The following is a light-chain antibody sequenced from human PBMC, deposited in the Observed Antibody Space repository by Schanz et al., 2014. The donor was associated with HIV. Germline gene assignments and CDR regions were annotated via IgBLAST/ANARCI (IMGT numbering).Light chain of an antibody. J-gene: IGLJ2*01. CDR2: DVT. CDR3: SSYAGSNVA. V-gene: IGLV2-14*03. Sequence: QSALTQPASVSGSPGQSISISCAGTSSDVGGDNFVSWYQQHPGRAPKLLVYDVTNRPSGVSSRFSGSKSGNTASLTISGLQAEDEADYYCSSYAGSNVAFGGGTKLTVL. CDR1: SSDVGGDNF.